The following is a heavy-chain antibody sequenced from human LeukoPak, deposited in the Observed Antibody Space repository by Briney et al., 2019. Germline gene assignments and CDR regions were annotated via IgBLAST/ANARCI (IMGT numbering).Heavy chain of an antibody. J-gene: IGHJ4*02. V-gene: IGHV4-38-2*02. CDR1: GYFISSGHF. CDR2: IYHSGST. CDR3: GSYPSGN. Sequence: PSETLSLTCTVSGYFISSGHFWGWIRQPPGKGLEWIGNIYHSGSTFYNPSLKSRVTISVDTSKNQFSLNLSSVTAADTAFYYCGSYPSGNWGQGTLVTVSS.